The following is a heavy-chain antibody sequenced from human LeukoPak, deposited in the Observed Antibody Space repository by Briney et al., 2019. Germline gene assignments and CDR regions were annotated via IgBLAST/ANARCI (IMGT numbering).Heavy chain of an antibody. D-gene: IGHD3-10*01. Sequence: GGSLRLSCAASGFTASSKYMSWVRQAPGKGLEWVSVIYVGGSTSYADSVKGRFTISRDNSKNTVYLQMNSLRVEDTAVYYCVRDDGVAPYDYWGQGTLVTVSS. CDR3: VRDDGVAPYDY. CDR2: IYVGGST. V-gene: IGHV3-66*01. J-gene: IGHJ4*02. CDR1: GFTASSKY.